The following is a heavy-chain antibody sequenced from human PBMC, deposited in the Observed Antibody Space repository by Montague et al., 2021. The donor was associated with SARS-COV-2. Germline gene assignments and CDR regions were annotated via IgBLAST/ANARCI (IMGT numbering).Heavy chain of an antibody. D-gene: IGHD2-8*01. CDR1: GGSTNYYY. Sequence: SETLSLTCIVSGGSTNYYYWSWIHQSPGKGLEWIGYMYYSGSTNXNPSLKSRVTMSIDRSKNQFSLKLRSVTAADTAVYYCARVARYCTNGVCQTYYYYGLDVWGQGTTVTVSS. V-gene: IGHV4-59*01. CDR2: MYYSGST. J-gene: IGHJ6*02. CDR3: ARVARYCTNGVCQTYYYYGLDV.